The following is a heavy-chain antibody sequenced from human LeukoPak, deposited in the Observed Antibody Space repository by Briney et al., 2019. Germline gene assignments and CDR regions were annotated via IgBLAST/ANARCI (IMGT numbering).Heavy chain of an antibody. J-gene: IGHJ3*02. CDR1: GYTFTSYY. Sequence: ASVKVSCKASGYTFTSYYMHWVRQAPGQGLEWMGWINTNTGNPTYAQGFTGRFVFSLDTSVSTAYLQISSLKADDTAVYYCAAKIAWWALDIWGQGTMVTVSS. CDR3: AAKIAWWALDI. V-gene: IGHV7-4-1*02. D-gene: IGHD2-8*02. CDR2: INTNTGNP.